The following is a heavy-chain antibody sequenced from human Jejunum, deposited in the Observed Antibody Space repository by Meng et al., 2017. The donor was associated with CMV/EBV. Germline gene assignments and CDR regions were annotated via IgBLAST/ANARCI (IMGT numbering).Heavy chain of an antibody. CDR3: ARTETYDPGTTQSFDF. D-gene: IGHD3-10*01. Sequence: GFVFSDYSMNWVRQAPGEGLEWVSSISSTSYYINYADSVKGRFTISRDNAKNLLYLQVNSLGAEDTAMYYCARTETYDPGTTQSFDFWGQGTLVTVSS. CDR2: ISSTSYYI. V-gene: IGHV3-21*04. J-gene: IGHJ4*02. CDR1: GFVFSDYS.